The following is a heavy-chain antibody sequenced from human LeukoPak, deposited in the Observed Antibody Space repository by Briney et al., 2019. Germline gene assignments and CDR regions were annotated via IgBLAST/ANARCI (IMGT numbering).Heavy chain of an antibody. CDR2: IYYGGTT. J-gene: IGHJ4*02. CDR3: ARGTTVASGMQH. D-gene: IGHD4-23*01. CDR1: GGSLSTYS. Sequence: PSETLSLTCSVSGGSLSTYSWSWVRQSPGKRLEWIGYIYYGGTTNYNPSLKSRVTISADTAKNQFSLRLRSVTAADTAIYYCARGTTVASGMQHWGQGTLVTVSS. V-gene: IGHV4-59*01.